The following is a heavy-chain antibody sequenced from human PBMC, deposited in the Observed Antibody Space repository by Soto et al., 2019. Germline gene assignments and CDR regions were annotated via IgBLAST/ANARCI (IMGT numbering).Heavy chain of an antibody. D-gene: IGHD1-1*01. CDR2: INPSGGST. J-gene: IGHJ4*02. CDR3: ARETMGSFDY. V-gene: IGHV1-46*01. Sequence: GASVKVSCKACGYTFTSYDMHWGRQAPGQRLEWMGIINPSGGSTKYSHEFQGRVTITRDTSTSTAYMELSSLRSEDTAVYYFARETMGSFDYSGQATLVTVSS. CDR1: GYTFTSYD.